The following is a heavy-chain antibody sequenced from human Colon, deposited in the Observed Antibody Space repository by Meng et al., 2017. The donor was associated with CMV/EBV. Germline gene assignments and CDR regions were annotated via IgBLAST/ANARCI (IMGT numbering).Heavy chain of an antibody. J-gene: IGHJ4*02. V-gene: IGHV1-2*02. D-gene: IGHD6-19*01. Sequence: QVKLRQSGAWVKEPGASVKLSCKTSGYTFSDYYIHWVRPAPGPGLEWMGWIRSDGSATNYAQKFRGRVTMTRDASVSTAYMELSGLTSDDTAVYFCVRSSGWSLFDYWGPGALVTVSS. CDR3: VRSSGWSLFDY. CDR1: GYTFSDYY. CDR2: IRSDGSAT.